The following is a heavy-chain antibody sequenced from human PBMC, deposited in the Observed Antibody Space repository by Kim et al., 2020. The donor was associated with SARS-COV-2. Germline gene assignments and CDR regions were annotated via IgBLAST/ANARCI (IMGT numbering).Heavy chain of an antibody. D-gene: IGHD3-22*01. CDR1: GFTFSSYW. V-gene: IGHV5-51*01. J-gene: IGHJ3*02. CDR2: IYPRDSDT. CDR3: ARHFYESIGYDAFDI. Sequence: GESLKISCKGSGFTFSSYWIAWVRQKPGRGPEWMGVIYPRDSDTIYTPSFRGQVTLSVDKSISTAYLQYNSLKASDTAMYYFARHFYESIGYDAFDIWGQGTMVTVSS.